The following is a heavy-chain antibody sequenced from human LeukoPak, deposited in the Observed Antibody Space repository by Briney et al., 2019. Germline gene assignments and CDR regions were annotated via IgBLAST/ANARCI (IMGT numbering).Heavy chain of an antibody. CDR3: ASVVAEWLLSGDDY. Sequence: GASVKVSCKASGYTFTCYYMHWVRQAPGQGLEWMGWINPNSGGTNYAQKFQGRVTMTRDTSISTAYMELSRLRSDDTAVYCCASVVAEWLLSGDDYWGQGTLVTVSS. V-gene: IGHV1-2*02. J-gene: IGHJ4*02. D-gene: IGHD3-3*01. CDR2: INPNSGGT. CDR1: GYTFTCYY.